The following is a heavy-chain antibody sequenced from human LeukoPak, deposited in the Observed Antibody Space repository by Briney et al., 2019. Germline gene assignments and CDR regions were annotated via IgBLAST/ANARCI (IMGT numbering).Heavy chain of an antibody. J-gene: IGHJ6*03. D-gene: IGHD4-11*01. CDR3: ARAPTTVLDYMDV. Sequence: PGGSLRLSCAASGFSFRNYGMHWVRQAPGKGLEWVSYISSSSSTIYYADSVKGRFTISRDNAKNSLYLQMNSLRAEDTAVYYCARAPTTVLDYMDVWGKGTTVTVSS. CDR1: GFSFRNYG. CDR2: ISSSSSTI. V-gene: IGHV3-48*01.